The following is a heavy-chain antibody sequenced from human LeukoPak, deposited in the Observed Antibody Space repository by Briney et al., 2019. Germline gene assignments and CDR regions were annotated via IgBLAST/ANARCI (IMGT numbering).Heavy chain of an antibody. J-gene: IGHJ4*02. D-gene: IGHD5-18*01. Sequence: PGRSLRLSCAASGFTFSSYGMHWVRQAPGKGLEWVAVISYDGSNKYYADSVKGRFTISRENSKNTLYLQMKSLRAEDTAVYYCAKEKWPGYSYGPFDYWGQGTLVTVSS. V-gene: IGHV3-30*18. CDR3: AKEKWPGYSYGPFDY. CDR2: ISYDGSNK. CDR1: GFTFSSYG.